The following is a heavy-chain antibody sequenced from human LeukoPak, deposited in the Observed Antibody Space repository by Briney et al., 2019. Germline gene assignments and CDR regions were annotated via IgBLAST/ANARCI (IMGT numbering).Heavy chain of an antibody. J-gene: IGHJ3*02. CDR2: IYPCDSDI. D-gene: IGHD5-18*01. CDR3: ASLNKDRSVTDAFDI. CDR1: GYTFTSYW. V-gene: IGHV5-51*01. Sequence: GESLKISCEGSGYTFTSYWIGWVRQMPGKGLEWMGIIYPCDSDIRYSPSFQGQVTISADKSISTAYLQWSSLKASDTAMYYCASLNKDRSVTDAFDIWGQGTMVTASS.